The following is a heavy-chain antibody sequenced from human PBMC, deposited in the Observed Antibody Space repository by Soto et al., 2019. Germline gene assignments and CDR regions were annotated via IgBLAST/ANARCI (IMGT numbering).Heavy chain of an antibody. CDR2: ISGSGGST. V-gene: IGHV3-23*01. CDR1: GFTFSSYA. CDR3: AKDLMVQKPYYDDYMDV. Sequence: EVQLLESGGGLVQPGGSLRLSCAASGFTFSSYAMSWVRQAPGKGLEWVSAISGSGGSTYYADSVKGRFTISRDNSKNTLYLQMNSLRAEDTAVYYCAKDLMVQKPYYDDYMDVWGKGTTVTVSS. J-gene: IGHJ6*03. D-gene: IGHD3-10*01.